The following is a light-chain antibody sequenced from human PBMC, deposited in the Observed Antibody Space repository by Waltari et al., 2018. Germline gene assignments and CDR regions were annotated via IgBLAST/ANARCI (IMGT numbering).Light chain of an antibody. CDR2: DVS. Sequence: QSALTQPASVSGSPGQSITISCTGTSSDVGFHHYVSWYQQPPGKAPKLMIYDVSERPSGVSNRFSGSKSGNTASLTISGLQAEDEADYYCNSYAGSSSWVFGGGTKLTVL. CDR1: SSDVGFHHY. CDR3: NSYAGSSSWV. J-gene: IGLJ3*02. V-gene: IGLV2-14*01.